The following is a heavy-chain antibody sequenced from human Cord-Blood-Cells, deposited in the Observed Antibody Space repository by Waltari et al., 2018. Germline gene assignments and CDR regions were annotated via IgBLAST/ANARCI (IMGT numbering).Heavy chain of an antibody. Sequence: QVQLLESGGGVVQPGRSLRLSCAGSGFTFSIYAMHWVRQAPGKGLEWVAVISYNGSNKYYADSVKGRFTISRDNAKNTLYLQMNSLRAEDTTVYYCARDSSNYFDYWGQGTLVTVSS. V-gene: IGHV3-30-3*01. CDR2: ISYNGSNK. CDR1: GFTFSIYA. CDR3: ARDSSNYFDY. J-gene: IGHJ4*02. D-gene: IGHD4-4*01.